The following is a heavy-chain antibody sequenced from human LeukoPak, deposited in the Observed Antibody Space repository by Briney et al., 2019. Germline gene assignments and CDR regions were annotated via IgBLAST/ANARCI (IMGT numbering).Heavy chain of an antibody. CDR2: MNPNSGNT. CDR3: ARSSTTDRLLTIMGGYYFDY. V-gene: IGHV1-8*01. CDR1: GYTFTSYD. D-gene: IGHD2-21*02. Sequence: ASVKVSCKASGYTFTSYDINWVLQATGQGLEWMGWMNPNSGNTGYAQKFQGRVTMTRNTSISTAYMELSSLRSEDTAVYYCARSSTTDRLLTIMGGYYFDYWGQGTLVTVSS. J-gene: IGHJ4*02.